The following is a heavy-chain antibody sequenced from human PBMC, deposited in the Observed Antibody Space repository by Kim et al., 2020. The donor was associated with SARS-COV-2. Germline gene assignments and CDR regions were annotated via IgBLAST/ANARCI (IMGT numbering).Heavy chain of an antibody. CDR3: AKESGSGSYYAWTYYYYGMDV. V-gene: IGHV3-30*18. D-gene: IGHD3-10*01. J-gene: IGHJ6*02. CDR1: GFTFSSYG. Sequence: GGSLRLSCAASGFTFSSYGMHWVRQAPGKGLEWVAVISYDGSNKYYADSVKGRFTISRDNSKNTLYLQMNSLRAEDTAVYYCAKESGSGSYYAWTYYYYGMDVRGQGTTSPSP. CDR2: ISYDGSNK.